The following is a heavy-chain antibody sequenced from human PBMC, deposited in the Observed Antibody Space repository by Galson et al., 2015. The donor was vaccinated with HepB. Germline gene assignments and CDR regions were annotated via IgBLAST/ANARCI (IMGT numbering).Heavy chain of an antibody. V-gene: IGHV5-10-1*01. Sequence: QSGAEVKKPGESLRISCKGSGYSFTKYWISWVRQMPGKGLEWMGRIDPSDSYTKYRPSFQGHVTISADKSISTAYLQWSSLKASDTAMYYCARIGGEGRGRDNWFDPWGQGTLVTVSS. CDR2: IDPSDSYT. CDR3: ARIGGEGRGRDNWFDP. CDR1: GYSFTKYW. J-gene: IGHJ5*02. D-gene: IGHD3-16*01.